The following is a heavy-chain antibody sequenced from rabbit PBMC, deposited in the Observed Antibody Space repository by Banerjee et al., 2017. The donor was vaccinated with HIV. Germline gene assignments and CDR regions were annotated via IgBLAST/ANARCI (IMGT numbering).Heavy chain of an antibody. CDR3: ARDYYTYTVPTYVYTTRLNL. CDR2: IDTGTDYT. D-gene: IGHD6-1*01. V-gene: IGHV1S40*01. J-gene: IGHJ4*01. Sequence: QQLVESGGGLVKPGASLTLTCKASGFSFSSGYDMCWVRQAPGKGLEWIGYIDTGTDYTWYASWAKGRFTISKTSSTTVTLQMTSLTAADTATYFCARDYYTYTVPTYVYTTRLNLWGQGTLVTVS. CDR1: GFSFSSGYD.